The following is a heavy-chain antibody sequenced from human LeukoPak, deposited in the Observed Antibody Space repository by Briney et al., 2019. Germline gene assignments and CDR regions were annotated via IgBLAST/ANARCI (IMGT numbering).Heavy chain of an antibody. CDR2: ISPSADIT. J-gene: IGHJ4*02. D-gene: IGHD5-24*01. V-gene: IGHV3-23*01. CDR3: AKDDAWLQFND. Sequence: GGSLRLPCAASGFTFSGHGMNWVRQAPGKGLERISGISPSADITYYADSVKGRFTISRDNSENTVYLHMSSLRAGDTAVYFCAKDDAWLQFNDWGQGTLVTVSS. CDR1: GFTFSGHG.